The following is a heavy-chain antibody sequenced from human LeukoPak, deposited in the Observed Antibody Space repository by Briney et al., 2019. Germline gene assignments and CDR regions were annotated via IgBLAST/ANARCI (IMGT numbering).Heavy chain of an antibody. CDR1: GFTFTSSA. CDR3: AADGGYQPLLYPDSYALDY. V-gene: IGHV1-58*01. Sequence: ASVKVSCKASGFTFTSSAVQWVRQARGQRLEWIGWIVVGSGNTNYAQRFQERVTITRDMSTSTAYMELSSLRSEDTAVYYCAADGGYQPLLYPDSYALDYWGQGTLVTVSS. J-gene: IGHJ4*02. D-gene: IGHD2-2*02. CDR2: IVVGSGNT.